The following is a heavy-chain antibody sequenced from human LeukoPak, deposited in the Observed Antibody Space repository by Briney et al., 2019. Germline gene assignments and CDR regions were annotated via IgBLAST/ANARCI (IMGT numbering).Heavy chain of an antibody. V-gene: IGHV3-66*01. CDR1: GFTVSSNY. CDR3: ARLNFGDDY. D-gene: IGHD4-17*01. Sequence: GGSLRLSCAASGFTVSSNYINWVRQAPGKGLEWVSLIYGSTSADYADSVKGRFTISRDTSMNTVYLQMNGLRAEDAAVYYCARLNFGDDYWGQGTLVTVSS. CDR2: IYGSTSA. J-gene: IGHJ4*02.